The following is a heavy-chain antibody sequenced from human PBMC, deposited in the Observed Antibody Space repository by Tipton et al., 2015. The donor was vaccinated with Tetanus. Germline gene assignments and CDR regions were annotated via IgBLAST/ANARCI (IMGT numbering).Heavy chain of an antibody. J-gene: IGHJ5*02. CDR1: GGSLSSGTFY. Sequence: TLSLTCTLSGGSLSSGTFYWDWIRHSPGKGLEWIGNVYYNGNTLQNPSLKSRVTLSLDKSKNQFSLKLTSVTAADSAVYFCARRADNWFDPWGPGILVTVSS. CDR2: VYYNGNT. V-gene: IGHV4-39*01. CDR3: ARRADNWFDP.